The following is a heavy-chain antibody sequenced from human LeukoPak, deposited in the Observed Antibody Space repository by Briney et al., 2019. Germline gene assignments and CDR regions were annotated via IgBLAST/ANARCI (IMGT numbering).Heavy chain of an antibody. CDR1: GYTFTSYD. Sequence: ASVKVSCKASGYTFTSYDINWVRQATGQGLEWMGWMNPNSGNTGYAQKLQGRVTMTTDTSTSTAYMELRSLRSDDTAVYYCARDREQRGGNSFDPWGQGTLVTVSS. CDR2: MNPNSGNT. D-gene: IGHD6-25*01. V-gene: IGHV1-8*01. J-gene: IGHJ5*02. CDR3: ARDREQRGGNSFDP.